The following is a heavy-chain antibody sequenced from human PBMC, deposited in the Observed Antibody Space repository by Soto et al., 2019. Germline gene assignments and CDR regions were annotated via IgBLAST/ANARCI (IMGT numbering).Heavy chain of an antibody. CDR3: ARADDFSFNWFDP. CDR1: GGSISSGGYY. D-gene: IGHD3-3*01. CDR2: IYYSGST. J-gene: IGHJ5*02. V-gene: IGHV4-31*03. Sequence: QVQLQESGPGLVKPSQTLSLTCTVSGGSISSGGYYWSWIRQHPGKGLEWIGYIYYSGSTYYNPSLKSRVTISVDTSKNKFSLKLSSVTAADTAVYYCARADDFSFNWFDPWGQGTLVTVSS.